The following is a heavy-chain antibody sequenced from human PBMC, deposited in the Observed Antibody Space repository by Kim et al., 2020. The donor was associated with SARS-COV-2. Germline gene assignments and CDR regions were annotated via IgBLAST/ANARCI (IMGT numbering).Heavy chain of an antibody. D-gene: IGHD3-3*01. V-gene: IGHV1-24*01. J-gene: IGHJ5*02. Sequence: YSQKFHDRVTMTADTSTDTAYMELSSLRSEDTAVYYCARGGIFGVANTFDPWGQGTLVTVSS. CDR3: ARGGIFGVANTFDP.